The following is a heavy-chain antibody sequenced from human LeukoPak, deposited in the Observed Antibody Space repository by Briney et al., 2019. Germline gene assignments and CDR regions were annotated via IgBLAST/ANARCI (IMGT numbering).Heavy chain of an antibody. D-gene: IGHD6-13*01. CDR1: GYTFTGYY. Sequence: ASVKVSCKASGYTFTGYYMHWVRQAPGQGLEWMGWINPNSGGTNYAQKFQGRVTMTRDTSISTAYMELSRLRSDDTAVYYCARAARIAAASPSPFGYWGQGTLVTVSS. CDR3: ARAARIAAASPSPFGY. J-gene: IGHJ4*02. CDR2: INPNSGGT. V-gene: IGHV1-2*02.